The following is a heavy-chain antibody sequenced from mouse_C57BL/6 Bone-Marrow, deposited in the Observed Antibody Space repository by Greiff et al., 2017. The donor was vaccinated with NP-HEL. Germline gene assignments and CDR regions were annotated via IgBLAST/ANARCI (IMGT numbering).Heavy chain of an antibody. CDR3: AKMRDGLYLDY. CDR1: GFSLTSYG. Sequence: VKLVESGPGLVAPSQSLSITCTVSGFSLTSYGVSWVRQPPGTGLEWLGVIWGDGRTKYHSALISRLSISKDNAKSQVVLKLNSLQTDDTATYYCAKMRDGLYLDYWGQGTTLTVSS. J-gene: IGHJ2*01. D-gene: IGHD2-3*01. CDR2: IWGDGRT. V-gene: IGHV2-3*01.